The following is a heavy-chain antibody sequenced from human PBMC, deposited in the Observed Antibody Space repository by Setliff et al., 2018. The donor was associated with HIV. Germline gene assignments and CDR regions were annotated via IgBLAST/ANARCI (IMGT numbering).Heavy chain of an antibody. V-gene: IGHV4-61*02. CDR1: GGSISSGTSY. J-gene: IGHJ4*02. CDR2: IYTSGST. D-gene: IGHD4-4*01. CDR3: ARVGGKGYSNFLDS. Sequence: PSETLSLTCTVSGGSISSGTSYWSWIRQPAGKGLEWIGRIYTSGSTNYNPSLKSRVSISVDTSKNRFSLKLSPVTAADTAVYYCARVGGKGYSNFLDSWGQGALVTVSS.